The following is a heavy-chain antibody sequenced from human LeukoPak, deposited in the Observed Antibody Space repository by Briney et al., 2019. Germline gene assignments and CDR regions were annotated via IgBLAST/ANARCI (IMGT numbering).Heavy chain of an antibody. Sequence: ASVKVSCKASGYTFTGYYMHWVRQAPGQGLEWMGWINPNSGGTNYAQKFQGWVTMTRDTSISTAYMELSRLRSDDTAVYYCARTMVRGANTYYFDYWGQGTLVTVSS. V-gene: IGHV1-2*04. CDR1: GYTFTGYY. J-gene: IGHJ4*02. D-gene: IGHD3-10*01. CDR3: ARTMVRGANTYYFDY. CDR2: INPNSGGT.